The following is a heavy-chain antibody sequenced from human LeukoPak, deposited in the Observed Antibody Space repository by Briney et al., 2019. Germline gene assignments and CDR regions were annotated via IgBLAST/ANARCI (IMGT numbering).Heavy chain of an antibody. Sequence: PGGSLRLSCAASGFTFSSYGMHWVRQAPGKGLEWVAVIWYDGSNKYYADSVKGRFTISRDNSKNTMYLQMSSLRVEDTAVYYCVKDLYYDNSGYYSGAFDYWGQGTLVTVSS. CDR3: VKDLYYDNSGYYSGAFDY. CDR2: IWYDGSNK. V-gene: IGHV3-30*02. CDR1: GFTFSSYG. J-gene: IGHJ4*02. D-gene: IGHD3-22*01.